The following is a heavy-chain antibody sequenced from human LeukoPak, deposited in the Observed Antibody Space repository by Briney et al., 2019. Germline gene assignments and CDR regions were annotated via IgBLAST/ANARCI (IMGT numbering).Heavy chain of an antibody. D-gene: IGHD3-10*01. V-gene: IGHV1-69*05. CDR2: IIPIFGTA. CDR1: GGTFSSYA. Sequence: GASVKVSCKASGGTFSSYAISWVRQAPGQGLEWMGGIIPIFGTANYAQKFQGRVTITTDESTSTAYMALSSLRSEDTAVYYCARDRNYYGSGSRPYYFDYWGQGTLVTVSS. CDR3: ARDRNYYGSGSRPYYFDY. J-gene: IGHJ4*02.